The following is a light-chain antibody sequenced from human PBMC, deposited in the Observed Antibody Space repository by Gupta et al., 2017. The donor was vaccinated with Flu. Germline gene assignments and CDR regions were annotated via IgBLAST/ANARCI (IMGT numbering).Light chain of an antibody. CDR2: LGS. Sequence: DIVMTQSPLSLPVTPGEPASISCRSSQSLLHSNGYNYLDWYLQKPGQSPQLLIYLGSNRASGVPDRFSGSGSGTDFTLKISRVEAEDVGVYYCMQALQTPPTSGTFGQGTKLEIK. J-gene: IGKJ2*02. V-gene: IGKV2-28*01. CDR1: QSLLHSNGYNY. CDR3: MQALQTPPTSGT.